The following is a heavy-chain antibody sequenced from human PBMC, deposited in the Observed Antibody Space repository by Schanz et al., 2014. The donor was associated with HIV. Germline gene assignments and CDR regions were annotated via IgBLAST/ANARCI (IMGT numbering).Heavy chain of an antibody. D-gene: IGHD4-17*01. V-gene: IGHV3-33*01. CDR2: IWYDGSNT. CDR1: GFTFSSYG. CDR3: ARDLHDYGDARTDY. J-gene: IGHJ4*02. Sequence: VQLVESGGGVVQPGRSLRLSCAASGFTFSSYGMHWVRQAPGKGLEWVAVIWYDGSNTYYGDSVKGRFTISRDNSKNTLHLQMSRLGAEDTAVYYCARDLHDYGDARTDYWGQGILVTVSS.